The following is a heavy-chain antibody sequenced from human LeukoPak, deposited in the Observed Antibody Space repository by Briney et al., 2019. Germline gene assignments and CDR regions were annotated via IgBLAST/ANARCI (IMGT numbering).Heavy chain of an antibody. CDR3: SREEVGRSPDC. CDR2: ISANGATI. Sequence: PGGSLRLSCAASGFALSSYEMNWVRQAPGKGLEWVSFISANGATIYYADSVRGRFTIYRDTAKNSLYLQMNKLTDDRTPVYYFSREEVGRSPDCWGQGTRVAVSS. CDR1: GFALSSYE. D-gene: IGHD1-26*01. V-gene: IGHV3-48*03. J-gene: IGHJ4*02.